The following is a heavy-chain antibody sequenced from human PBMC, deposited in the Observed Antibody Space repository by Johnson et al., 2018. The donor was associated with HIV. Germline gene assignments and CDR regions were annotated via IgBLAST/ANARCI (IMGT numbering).Heavy chain of an antibody. J-gene: IGHJ3*02. Sequence: QVQLVESGGGVVQPGGSLRLSCAASGFTFSSYGMHWVRQAPGKGLEWVAFIRYDGSNKYYADSVKGRFTISRDNSKNTLYLQMNSLRAGDTAVYYCARSSTVVTPHDIWGQGTMVTVSS. CDR1: GFTFSSYG. V-gene: IGHV3-30*02. CDR3: ARSSTVVTPHDI. CDR2: IRYDGSNK. D-gene: IGHD4-23*01.